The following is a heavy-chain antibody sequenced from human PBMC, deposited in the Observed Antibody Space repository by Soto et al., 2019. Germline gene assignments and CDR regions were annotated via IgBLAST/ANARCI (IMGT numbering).Heavy chain of an antibody. J-gene: IGHJ4*02. CDR1: GFTFSNYA. V-gene: IGHV3-23*01. Sequence: EMQLLESGGGLVQPGGSVKLSCAASGFTFSNYAMSWVRQAPGKGLEWVSTISGRGGNTYYADSVKGRFTISRDNSRNTLYLQMDSLRVEDSAVYSCAKAGCSGGTCYLYYFDYWGQGALVTVSS. CDR3: AKAGCSGGTCYLYYFDY. CDR2: ISGRGGNT. D-gene: IGHD2-15*01.